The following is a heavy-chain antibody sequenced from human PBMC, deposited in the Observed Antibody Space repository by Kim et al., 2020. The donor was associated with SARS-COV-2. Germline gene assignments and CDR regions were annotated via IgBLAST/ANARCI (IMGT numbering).Heavy chain of an antibody. Sequence: GESLKISCKGSGYSFTSYWIGWVRQMPGKGLEWMGIIYPGDSDSRYSPSFQGQVTISVDKSISTAYLQWRSLKASDTAIYYCARGRVTTTTKYLDYWGQGTLVTVSS. D-gene: IGHD2-21*02. V-gene: IGHV5-51*01. CDR2: IYPGDSDS. J-gene: IGHJ4*02. CDR1: GYSFTSYW. CDR3: ARGRVTTTTKYLDY.